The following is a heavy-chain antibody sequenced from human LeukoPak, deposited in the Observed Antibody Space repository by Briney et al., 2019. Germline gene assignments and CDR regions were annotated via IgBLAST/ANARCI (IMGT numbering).Heavy chain of an antibody. CDR3: KTGGTHWFDP. J-gene: IGHJ5*02. CDR1: GYTFTGYY. Sequence: ASVKVSCKASGYTFTGYYMHWVRQAPGQGLEWMGWINPNSGGTNYAQKFQGRVTITRNTSISAAYMELSSLRSEDTAVYYCKTGGTHWFDPWGQGTLVTVSS. D-gene: IGHD7-27*01. CDR2: INPNSGGT. V-gene: IGHV1-2*02.